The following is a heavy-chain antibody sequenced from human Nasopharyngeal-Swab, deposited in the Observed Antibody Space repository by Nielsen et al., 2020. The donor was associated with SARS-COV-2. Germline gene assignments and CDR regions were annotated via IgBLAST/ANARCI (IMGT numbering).Heavy chain of an antibody. CDR2: INAGNGNT. CDR3: ASSSLPYLLCGRDCYSDY. J-gene: IGHJ4*02. CDR1: GYTFTTYA. Sequence: ASVKVSCKASGYTFTTYAMHWVRQAPGQRLEWMGWINAGNGNTKYSQKFQGRVTISRDTSASTAYMELSSLRSEDTAVYYCASSSLPYLLCGRDCYSDYWGQETLVTVSS. D-gene: IGHD2-21*02. V-gene: IGHV1-3*01.